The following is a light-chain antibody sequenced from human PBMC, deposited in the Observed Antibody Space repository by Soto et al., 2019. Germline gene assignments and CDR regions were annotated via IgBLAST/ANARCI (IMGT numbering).Light chain of an antibody. Sequence: EIVLPQSPGTLSLSPGERATLSCRASQSVSSSYLAWYQQKPGQAPRLLIYGAGSRATGIPDRFSGSGSGTDFTLTISRLEPEDFAVYYFQQYDRSPYTFGQGTNLEIK. CDR3: QQYDRSPYT. J-gene: IGKJ2*01. CDR1: QSVSSSY. V-gene: IGKV3-20*01. CDR2: GAG.